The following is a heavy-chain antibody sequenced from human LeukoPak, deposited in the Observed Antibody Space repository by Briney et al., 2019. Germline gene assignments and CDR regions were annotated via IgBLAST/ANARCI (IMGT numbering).Heavy chain of an antibody. CDR2: IYYSGST. J-gene: IGHJ3*02. D-gene: IGHD2-2*01. V-gene: IGHV4-39*07. CDR1: GGSTSSSSYY. CDR3: ARDALGPAAWTDAFNI. Sequence: AEPLSLPCTVSGGSTSSSSYYWGWIRQPPGKGREWIGSIYYSGSTYYNPSLKSRVTISVDKSKNQYSLKLSSVTAEETAGYYCARDALGPAAWTDAFNIWGQGTMVTDSS.